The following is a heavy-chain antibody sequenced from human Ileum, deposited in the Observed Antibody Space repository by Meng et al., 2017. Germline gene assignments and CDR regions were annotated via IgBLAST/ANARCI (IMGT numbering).Heavy chain of an antibody. V-gene: IGHV3-11*01. J-gene: IGHJ4*02. CDR3: AVLGGWGTDVDF. D-gene: IGHD3-16*01. Sequence: HVRLVGFGDGLVKLGGSLGLSCAASGITFSDYYMSWIRQAPGKGLEWVSYISNSGSNIYYVDSVKGRFTISRDNAKNSMYLQMNSLRAEDTAVYYCAVLGGWGTDVDFWGQGTLVTVSS. CDR1: GITFSDYY. CDR2: ISNSGSNI.